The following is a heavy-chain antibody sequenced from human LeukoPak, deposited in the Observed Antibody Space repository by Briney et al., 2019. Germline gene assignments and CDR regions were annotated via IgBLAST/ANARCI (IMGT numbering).Heavy chain of an antibody. Sequence: SETLSLTCTVSGGSISSGDYYWSWIRQPPGKGLEWIGYIYYSGSTYYNPSLKSRVTISVDTSKNQFSLKLSSVTAADTAVYYCARDPTARAPHYYYGMDVWGQGTTVTVSS. CDR1: GGSISSGDYY. CDR3: ARDPTARAPHYYYGMDV. J-gene: IGHJ6*02. V-gene: IGHV4-30-4*01. D-gene: IGHD5-18*01. CDR2: IYYSGST.